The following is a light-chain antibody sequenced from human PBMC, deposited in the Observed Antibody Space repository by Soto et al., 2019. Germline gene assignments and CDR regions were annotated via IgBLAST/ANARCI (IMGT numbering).Light chain of an antibody. CDR1: QSVSSN. V-gene: IGKV3-15*01. CDR2: GAS. Sequence: EIVMTQSPATLSVSPGERATLSCRASQSVSSNLAWYQQKPGQAPRLLIYGASTRATGVPARFSGSGSGTEFTLTISSLQSEDFVLYYCQQRSNWPPYTFGQGTKLEIK. J-gene: IGKJ2*01. CDR3: QQRSNWPPYT.